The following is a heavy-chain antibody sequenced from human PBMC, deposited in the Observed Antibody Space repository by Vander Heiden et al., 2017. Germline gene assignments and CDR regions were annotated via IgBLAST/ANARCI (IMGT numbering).Heavy chain of an antibody. J-gene: IGHJ4*02. V-gene: IGHV3-7*01. Sequence: EVQLVESGGGLVQPGGALRLSCAASGFPFSSYWMSWVRQAPGKGLEWVANIKQDGSEKYYVDSVKGRFTISRDNAKNSLYLQMNSLRAEDTAVYYCAREGYYDSRGNFDYWGQGTLVTVSS. CDR3: AREGYYDSRGNFDY. D-gene: IGHD3-22*01. CDR2: IKQDGSEK. CDR1: GFPFSSYW.